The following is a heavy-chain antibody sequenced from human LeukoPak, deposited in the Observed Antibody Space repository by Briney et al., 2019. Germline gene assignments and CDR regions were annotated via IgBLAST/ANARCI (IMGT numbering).Heavy chain of an antibody. CDR1: GYTFTSYY. V-gene: IGHV1-2*02. CDR2: INPSSGGT. J-gene: IGHJ4*02. CDR3: ARSPYQQLVDY. D-gene: IGHD6-13*01. Sequence: ASVKVSCKASGYTFTSYYMHWVRQAPGQGLEWMGWINPSSGGTNYAQKFQGRVTMTRDTSISTAYMELSRLRSDDTAVYYCARSPYQQLVDYWGQGTLVTVSS.